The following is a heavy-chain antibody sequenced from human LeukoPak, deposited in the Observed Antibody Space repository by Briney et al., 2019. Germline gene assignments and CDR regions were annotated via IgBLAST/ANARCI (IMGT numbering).Heavy chain of an antibody. J-gene: IGHJ4*02. CDR3: ARNSYYYDNSGGTFDF. CDR1: GYTFTDYS. V-gene: IGHV1-2*02. Sequence: ASVKVSCKASGYTFTDYSMHWVRQAPGQGLEWMGWINPNSGGTNYAQKFQGRVTMTRDTSISTAYMELSGLRSDDTAVFYCARNSYYYDNSGGTFDFWGQGNLVTVSS. CDR2: INPNSGGT. D-gene: IGHD3-22*01.